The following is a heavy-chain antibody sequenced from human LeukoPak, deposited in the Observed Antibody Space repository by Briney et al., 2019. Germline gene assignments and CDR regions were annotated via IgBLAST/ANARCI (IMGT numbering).Heavy chain of an antibody. J-gene: IGHJ6*03. V-gene: IGHV3-23*01. CDR3: AKGAEEGVVITAVYYHHMDV. CDR1: GFTFTNHG. D-gene: IGHD3-22*01. CDR2: LSASGYNT. Sequence: GGTLRLSCVASGFTFTNHGMSWFRQAPGKGLEWVSTLSASGYNTYYGDSVKGRFTISRDNVKNTLYLQMNSLRAEDTAIYFCAKGAEEGVVITAVYYHHMDVWGRGTTVTISS.